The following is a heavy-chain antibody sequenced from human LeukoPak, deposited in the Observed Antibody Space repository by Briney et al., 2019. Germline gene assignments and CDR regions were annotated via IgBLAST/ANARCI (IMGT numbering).Heavy chain of an antibody. Sequence: TLSLTCTVSGYSISSGYYWGWIRQPPGKALEWLALIYWNDDKRYSPLLKSRLTITKDTSKNQVVLTMINMDPVDTATYYCAHLTMGSYCFDYWGQGTLVTVSS. V-gene: IGHV2-5*01. J-gene: IGHJ4*02. D-gene: IGHD3-3*01. CDR2: IYWNDDK. CDR3: AHLTMGSYCFDY. CDR1: GYSISSGYYW.